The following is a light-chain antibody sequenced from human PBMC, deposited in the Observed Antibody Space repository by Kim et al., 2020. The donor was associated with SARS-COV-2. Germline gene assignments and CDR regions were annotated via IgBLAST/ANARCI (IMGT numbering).Light chain of an antibody. V-gene: IGLV3-1*01. CDR3: QAWDSSTAV. J-gene: IGLJ2*01. Sequence: SYELTQPPSVSVSPGQTASITCSGDKLGNKFASWYQQRPGQSPVLVIYQDRRRPSGIPERFSGSNSGNRATLTISGTQAMDEADYYCQAWDSSTAVFGGGTQLTVL. CDR1: KLGNKF. CDR2: QDR.